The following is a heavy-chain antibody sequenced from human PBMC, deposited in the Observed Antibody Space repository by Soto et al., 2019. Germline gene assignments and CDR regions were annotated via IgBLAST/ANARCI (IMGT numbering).Heavy chain of an antibody. D-gene: IGHD3-22*01. Sequence: QVQLVESGGGVVQPGRSLRLSCAASGLTFSSYGMHWVRQAPGKGLEWVAVISHDGSNKYYADSVKGRFTISRDNSKNTLYLQMTSLRAEDTAVYYCANRAYYYDTSGSLDYWGQGTLVTVSS. CDR1: GLTFSSYG. CDR3: ANRAYYYDTSGSLDY. V-gene: IGHV3-30*18. CDR2: ISHDGSNK. J-gene: IGHJ4*02.